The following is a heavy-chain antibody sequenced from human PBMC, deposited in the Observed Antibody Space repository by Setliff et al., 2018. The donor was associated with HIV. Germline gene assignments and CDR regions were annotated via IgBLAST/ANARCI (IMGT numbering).Heavy chain of an antibody. D-gene: IGHD3-22*01. CDR1: GYSFTSYW. J-gene: IGHJ3*02. CDR2: IYPGDSDT. CDR3: ARRRNDYYDSSGYHYGDAFYI. V-gene: IGHV5-51*01. Sequence: GEALKISCKGSGYSFTSYWIGWVRQMPGKGLEWMGIIYPGDSDTRYSPSFQGQVTISADKSISTAYLQWSSLKAADTAMYYCARRRNDYYDSSGYHYGDAFYIGGQGTMVTVSS.